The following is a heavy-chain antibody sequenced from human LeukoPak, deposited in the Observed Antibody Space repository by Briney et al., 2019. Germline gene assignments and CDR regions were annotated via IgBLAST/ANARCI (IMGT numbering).Heavy chain of an antibody. CDR1: GGSISSYY. D-gene: IGHD3-22*01. V-gene: IGHV4-59*08. Sequence: SETLSLTCTVSGGSISSYYWSWIRQPPGKGLEWIGYISYSGSTDYNPSLKSRVTISLDTSNNQFSLKLSSVTAADTATYYCARLGYYDSSGYYYYWGQGTVVTVSS. CDR3: ARLGYYDSSGYYYY. J-gene: IGHJ4*02. CDR2: ISYSGST.